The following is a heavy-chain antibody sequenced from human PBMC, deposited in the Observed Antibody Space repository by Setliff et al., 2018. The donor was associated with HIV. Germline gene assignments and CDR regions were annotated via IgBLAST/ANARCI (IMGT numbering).Heavy chain of an antibody. V-gene: IGHV4-38-2*01. J-gene: IGHJ3*02. D-gene: IGHD3-10*01. CDR3: ASTTSGVSGSYPAHAFDI. CDR2: FSPRGRT. CDR1: DYSISSDYY. Sequence: SETLSLTCAVSDYSISSDYYWGWIRQPPGKGLEWIGSFSPRGRTYQNASLKSRVTISVDRSKNQFSLKLTSVTAADTAIYCCASTTSGVSGSYPAHAFDIWGQGTMVTVSS.